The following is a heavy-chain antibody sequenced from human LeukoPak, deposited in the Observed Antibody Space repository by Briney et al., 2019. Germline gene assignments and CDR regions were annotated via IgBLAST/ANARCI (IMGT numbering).Heavy chain of an antibody. Sequence: GGSLRLSCAASGFTFRSYGMHWVRQAPGKGLEWVAVIWYDGSSGYYVDSVKGRFTISRDISKNTMYLQMSSLRADDTAVYYCARDMDVWGKGTTVSVSS. CDR1: GFTFRSYG. CDR2: IWYDGSSG. J-gene: IGHJ6*03. CDR3: ARDMDV. V-gene: IGHV3-33*01.